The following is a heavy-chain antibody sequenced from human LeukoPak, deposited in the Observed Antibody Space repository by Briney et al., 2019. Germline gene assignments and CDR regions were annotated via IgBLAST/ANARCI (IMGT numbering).Heavy chain of an antibody. D-gene: IGHD3-3*01. J-gene: IGHJ6*02. V-gene: IGHV4-59*01. CDR3: ARQNYDFWSGYSGMDV. Sequence: GSLRLSCAASGFTFSSYAMSWVRQAPGKGLEWIGYIYYSGSTNYNPSLKSRVTISVDTSKNQFSLKLSSVTAADTAVYYCARQNYDFWSGYSGMDVWGQGTTVTVSS. CDR2: IYYSGST. CDR1: GFTFSSYA.